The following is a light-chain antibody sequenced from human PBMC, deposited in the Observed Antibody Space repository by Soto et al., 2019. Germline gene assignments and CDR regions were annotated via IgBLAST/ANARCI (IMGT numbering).Light chain of an antibody. CDR1: SSNIGAGYD. V-gene: IGLV1-40*01. CDR3: QSYDSSLSGSNV. CDR2: NNN. Sequence: QSVLTQPPSVSGAPGQRVTISCTGSSSNIGAGYDVHWYQRLPGTAPKVLISNNNNRPSGVPDRFSGSKSGTSASLAITGLQAEDEADYYCQSYDSSLSGSNVFGTGTKLTVL. J-gene: IGLJ1*01.